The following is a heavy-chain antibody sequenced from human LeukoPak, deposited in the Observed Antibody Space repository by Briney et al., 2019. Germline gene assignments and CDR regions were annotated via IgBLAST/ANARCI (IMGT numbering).Heavy chain of an antibody. CDR1: GFTFSSYG. J-gene: IGHJ4*02. Sequence: PGGSLRLSCAASGFTFSSYGMHWVRQAPGKGLEWVAVISYDGSNEYYADSVKGRFTISRDNSENTVYLQMNSLRAEDTALYYCAKSVSLIVVAGGYFDYWGQGTLVTVSS. CDR3: AKSVSLIVVAGGYFDY. V-gene: IGHV3-30*18. D-gene: IGHD3-22*01. CDR2: ISYDGSNE.